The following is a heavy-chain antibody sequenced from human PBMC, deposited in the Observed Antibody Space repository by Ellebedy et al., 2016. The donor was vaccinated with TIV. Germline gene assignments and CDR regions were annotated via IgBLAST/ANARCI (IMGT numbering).Heavy chain of an antibody. V-gene: IGHV3-23*01. CDR2: ISGSGGST. J-gene: IGHJ4*02. D-gene: IGHD2/OR15-2a*01. CDR3: AKEFVLPTPQGGYDY. Sequence: PGGSLRLSCAASGFAFSSYAMNWVRQAPGKGLEWVSCISGSGGSTYYADAVQGRFTISRDNSKNMLYLQMNSLRAEDTAIYYCAKEFVLPTPQGGYDYWGQGALVTVSS. CDR1: GFAFSSYA.